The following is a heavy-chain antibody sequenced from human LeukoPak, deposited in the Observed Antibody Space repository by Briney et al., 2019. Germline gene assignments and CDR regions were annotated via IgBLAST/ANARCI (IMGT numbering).Heavy chain of an antibody. D-gene: IGHD3-22*01. Sequence: GGSLRLSCAVSGITLSNYGMSWVRQALGKGPEWVAGIMGSGARTTYGDSVKGRFTISRDNPKNTLYLQMNSLRAEDTAVYFCAKRGVVIRVILVGFHKEAFYFDSWGQGALVTVSS. J-gene: IGHJ4*02. CDR3: AKRGVVIRVILVGFHKEAFYFDS. V-gene: IGHV3-23*01. CDR2: IMGSGART. CDR1: GITLSNYG.